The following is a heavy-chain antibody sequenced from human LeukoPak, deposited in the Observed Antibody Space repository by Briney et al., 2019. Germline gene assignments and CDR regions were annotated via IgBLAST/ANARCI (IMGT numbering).Heavy chain of an antibody. CDR3: HYDFWSGYYVFDY. CDR1: TFTFISYA. J-gene: IGHJ4*02. D-gene: IGHD3-3*01. CDR2: ISSSGDLT. Sequence: GGSLRLSCAASTFTFISYAVSWVRQAPGKGLEWISAISSSGDLTFYADSVKGRFTISRDNSKNMLYLQMDSLRAEDTAVYYCHYDFWSGYYVFDYWGQGTLVTVSS. V-gene: IGHV3-23*01.